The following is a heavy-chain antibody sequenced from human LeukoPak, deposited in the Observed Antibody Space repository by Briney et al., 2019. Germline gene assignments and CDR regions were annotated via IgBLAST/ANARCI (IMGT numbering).Heavy chain of an antibody. CDR1: GGSISSSSYY. Sequence: SETLSLTCTVSGGSISSSSYYWGWIRQPPGKGLEWIGSIYYSGSTYYNPSLKSRVTISVDTSKNQFPLKLSSVTAADTAVYYCARSIVMVRGVTRGGSISCFDYWGQGTLVTVSS. CDR3: ARSIVMVRGVTRGGSISCFDY. CDR2: IYYSGST. J-gene: IGHJ4*02. D-gene: IGHD3-10*01. V-gene: IGHV4-39*01.